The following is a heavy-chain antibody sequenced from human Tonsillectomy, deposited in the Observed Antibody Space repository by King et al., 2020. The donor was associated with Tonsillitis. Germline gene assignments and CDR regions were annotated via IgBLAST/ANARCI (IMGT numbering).Heavy chain of an antibody. CDR2: IIPIFRTA. D-gene: IGHD3-10*01. Sequence: QLVQSGAEVKKPGSSVKVSCKASGGTFSNYAISWVRQAPGQGLKWMGGIIPIFRTADYAQKFQGRVTITADESTTTAYMELSSLRSEDTAVYYCARPRFYRDTTGSGLTYYLDYWGQGTLVTVSS. CDR1: GGTFSNYA. CDR3: ARPRFYRDTTGSGLTYYLDY. J-gene: IGHJ4*02. V-gene: IGHV1-69*12.